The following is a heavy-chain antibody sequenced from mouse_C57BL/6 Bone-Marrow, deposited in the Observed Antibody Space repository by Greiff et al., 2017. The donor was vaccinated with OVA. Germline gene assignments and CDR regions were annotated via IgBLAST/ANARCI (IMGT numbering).Heavy chain of an antibody. J-gene: IGHJ2*01. CDR2: IDPSDSYT. D-gene: IGHD2-3*01. Sequence: QVQLQQPGAELVMPGASVKLSCKASGYTFTSYWMHWVKQRPGQGLEWIGEIDPSDSYTNYNQKFKGKSTLTVDKSSSTAYMQLSSLTSEDSAVYYCARRGWLLFFDYWGQGTTLTVSS. CDR3: ARRGWLLFFDY. CDR1: GYTFTSYW. V-gene: IGHV1-69*01.